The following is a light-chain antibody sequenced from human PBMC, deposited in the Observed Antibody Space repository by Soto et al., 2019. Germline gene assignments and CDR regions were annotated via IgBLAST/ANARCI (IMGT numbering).Light chain of an antibody. Sequence: EIVLTQSPGTLSLSPGERATLSCRASQSVSSSYLAWYQQKTGQAPRLLIYGAFISATGIPDRVSGSGSGTDFTLTISRLETEDFAVYYCQQYGSPLTFGQGTTVEVK. CDR1: QSVSSSY. J-gene: IGKJ1*01. CDR3: QQYGSPLT. V-gene: IGKV3-20*01. CDR2: GAF.